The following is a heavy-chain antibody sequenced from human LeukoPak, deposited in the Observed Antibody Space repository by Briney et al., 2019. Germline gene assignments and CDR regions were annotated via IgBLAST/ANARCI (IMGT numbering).Heavy chain of an antibody. D-gene: IGHD3-22*01. CDR2: IYYSGST. CDR1: GGSISSYY. J-gene: IGHJ3*02. V-gene: IGHV4-59*01. Sequence: SETLSLTCTVSGGSISSYYWSWIRQPPGKGLEWIGYIYYSGSTNYNPSLKSRVTISVDTSKNQFSLKLSSVTAADTAVYYCARLYYESSGYDAFDIWGQGTMVTVSS. CDR3: ARLYYESSGYDAFDI.